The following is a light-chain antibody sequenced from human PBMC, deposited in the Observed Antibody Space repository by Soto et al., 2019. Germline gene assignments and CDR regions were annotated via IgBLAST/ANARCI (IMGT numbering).Light chain of an antibody. V-gene: IGKV1-16*02. Sequence: DIQMTQSPSSLSASVGDRVTITCRASQDIITYLAWFQQKPGKAPKSLIYAASSLHSGVPSKFSGSGSGRDFTLTIISLQPEDFATYYCQQYHSYPITFGQGTRLEIK. CDR3: QQYHSYPIT. CDR1: QDIITY. J-gene: IGKJ5*01. CDR2: AAS.